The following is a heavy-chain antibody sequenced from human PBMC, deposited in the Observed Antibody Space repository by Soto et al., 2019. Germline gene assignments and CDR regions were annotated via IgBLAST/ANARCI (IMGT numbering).Heavy chain of an antibody. D-gene: IGHD6-13*01. J-gene: IGHJ4*02. CDR1: GFTFSSYA. Sequence: TGGSLRLSCAVSGFTFSSYAMSWVRQAPGKGLEWVSTIYDSGGSTYYADSVKGRFTISRDNAKDTLYLQMNSLRAEDTAVYYCAKEYRGYRSSWCDYWGQGTLVTVSS. CDR2: IYDSGGST. V-gene: IGHV3-23*01. CDR3: AKEYRGYRSSWCDY.